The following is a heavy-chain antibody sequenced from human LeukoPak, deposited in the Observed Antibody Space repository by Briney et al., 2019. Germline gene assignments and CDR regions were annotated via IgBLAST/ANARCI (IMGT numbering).Heavy chain of an antibody. CDR2: IIPILGIA. Sequence: SVKVSCKASGGTFSSYTISWVRQAPGQGLEWMGRIIPILGIANYAQKFQGRVTITADKSTSTAYMELSSLRSEDTAVYYCARVLGYCSGGSCYAFDYWGQEPWSPSPQ. V-gene: IGHV1-69*02. CDR3: ARVLGYCSGGSCYAFDY. J-gene: IGHJ4*01. CDR1: GGTFSSYT. D-gene: IGHD2-15*01.